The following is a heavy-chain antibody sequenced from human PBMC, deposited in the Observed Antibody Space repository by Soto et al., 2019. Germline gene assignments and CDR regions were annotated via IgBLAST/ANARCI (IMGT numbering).Heavy chain of an antibody. V-gene: IGHV3-30-3*01. J-gene: IGHJ4*02. Sequence: QVQLVESGGGVVQPGRSLRLSCAASGFTFSSYAMHWVRQAPGKWLEWVAVISYDGSNKYYADSVKGRFTISRDNSKNTLYLQMNSLRAEDTDVYYCARGLRYFGGYFDYWGQGTLVTVSS. CDR3: ARGLRYFGGYFDY. CDR2: ISYDGSNK. CDR1: GFTFSSYA. D-gene: IGHD3-9*01.